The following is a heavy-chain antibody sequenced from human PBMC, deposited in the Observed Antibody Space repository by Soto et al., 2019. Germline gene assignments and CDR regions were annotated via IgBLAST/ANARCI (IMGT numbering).Heavy chain of an antibody. CDR1: GFTFSAFS. CDR2: INENSNYI. Sequence: EVRLVESGGGLVKPGGSLRLSCAASGFTFSAFSMNWVRQAPGKGLEWLSSINENSNYIYYGYSLRGRSTISRDNAKDSLYLQIDSLRAEDTAVYYCVRDFGRYFRSGYMDVWGDGATVIVS. D-gene: IGHD3-9*01. CDR3: VRDFGRYFRSGYMDV. V-gene: IGHV3-21*02. J-gene: IGHJ6*03.